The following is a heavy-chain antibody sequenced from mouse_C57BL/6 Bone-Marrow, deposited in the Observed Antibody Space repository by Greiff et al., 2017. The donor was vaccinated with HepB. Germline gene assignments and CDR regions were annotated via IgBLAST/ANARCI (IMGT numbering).Heavy chain of an antibody. V-gene: IGHV5-17*01. CDR2: ISSGSSTI. CDR3: ARVGYYYGSYFDY. Sequence: DVMLVESGGGLVKPGGSLKLSCAASGFTFSDYGMHWVRQAPEKGLEWVAYISSGSSTIYYADTVKGRFTISRDNAKNTLFLQMTSLRSEDTAMYYCARVGYYYGSYFDYWGQGTTLTVSS. D-gene: IGHD1-1*01. J-gene: IGHJ2*01. CDR1: GFTFSDYG.